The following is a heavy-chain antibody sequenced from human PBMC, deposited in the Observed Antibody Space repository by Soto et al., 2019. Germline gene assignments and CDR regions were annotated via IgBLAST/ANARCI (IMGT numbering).Heavy chain of an antibody. Sequence: GASVKVSCKASGGTFSSYAISWVRQAPGQGLEWMGGIIPIFGTANYAQKFQGRVTITADESTSTAYMELSSLRSEDTAVYYCASQRFLEWLPHEVYYYYGMDVWGQGTTVTVSS. CDR2: IIPIFGTA. CDR1: GGTFSSYA. D-gene: IGHD3-3*01. CDR3: ASQRFLEWLPHEVYYYYGMDV. J-gene: IGHJ6*02. V-gene: IGHV1-69*13.